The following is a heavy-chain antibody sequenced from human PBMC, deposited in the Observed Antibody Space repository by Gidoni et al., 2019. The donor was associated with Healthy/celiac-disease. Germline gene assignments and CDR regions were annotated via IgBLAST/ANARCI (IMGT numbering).Heavy chain of an antibody. D-gene: IGHD3-3*01. V-gene: IGHV3-15*01. J-gene: IGHJ4*02. CDR1: GFTFSNAW. Sequence: EVQLVESGGGLVKPGGSLRLSCAASGFTFSNAWMSWGRQAPGKGLEWVGRIKSKTDGGTTDYAAPVKGRFTISRDDSKNTLYLQMNSLKTEDTAVYYCTTAGVRFLEWLLFDYWGQGTLVTVSS. CDR3: TTAGVRFLEWLLFDY. CDR2: IKSKTDGGTT.